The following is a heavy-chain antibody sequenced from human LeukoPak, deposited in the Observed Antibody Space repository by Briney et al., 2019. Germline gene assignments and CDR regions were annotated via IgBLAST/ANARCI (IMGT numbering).Heavy chain of an antibody. CDR1: GFTFSSYS. J-gene: IGHJ4*02. CDR2: ISSSSSTI. CDR3: ATTVQWPMDY. Sequence: GGSLRLSCAASGFTFSSYSMNWVRQAPGKGLEWVSYISSSSSTIYYADSVKGRFTISRDNAKNSLYLQMNSLRAEDTAVYYCATTVQWPMDYWGQGTLVTVSS. D-gene: IGHD6-19*01. V-gene: IGHV3-48*04.